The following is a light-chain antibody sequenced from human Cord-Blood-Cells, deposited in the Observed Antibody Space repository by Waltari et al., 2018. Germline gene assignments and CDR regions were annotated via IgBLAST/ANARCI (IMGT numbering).Light chain of an antibody. J-gene: IGKJ5*01. CDR3: QQRSNWPPIT. CDR1: QSVSSY. CDR2: DAS. Sequence: EIVLTQSPDTLSLSPGERVTLPCRASQSVSSYLAWYQQKPGQAPRLLIYDASNRATGIPARFSGSGSGTDFTLTISSLEPEDFAVYYCQQRSNWPPITFGQGTRLEIK. V-gene: IGKV3-11*01.